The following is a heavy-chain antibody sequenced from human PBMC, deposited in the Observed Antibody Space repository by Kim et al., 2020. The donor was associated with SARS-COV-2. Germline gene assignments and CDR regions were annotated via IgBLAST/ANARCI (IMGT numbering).Heavy chain of an antibody. V-gene: IGHV2-5*02. J-gene: IGHJ2*01. CDR3: AHSPREQGLWFGAHGYFDL. CDR2: IYWDDDK. Sequence: SGPTLVNPTQTLTLTCTFSGFSLSTSGVGVGWIRQPPGKALEWLALIYWDDDKRYSPSLKSRLTITKDTSKNQVVLTMTNMDPVDTATYYCAHSPREQGLWFGAHGYFDLWGRGTLVTVSS. D-gene: IGHD3-10*01. CDR1: GFSLSTSGVG.